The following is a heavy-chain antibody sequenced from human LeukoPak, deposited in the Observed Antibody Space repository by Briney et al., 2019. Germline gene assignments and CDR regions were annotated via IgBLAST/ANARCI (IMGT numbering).Heavy chain of an antibody. J-gene: IGHJ3*02. V-gene: IGHV3-48*03. CDR3: ARRYSGSRGDAFDI. CDR2: ISSSGSTI. CDR1: GFTFSSYE. Sequence: GGSLRLSCAASGFTFSSYEMNWVRQAPGKGLEWVSYISSSGSTIYYADSVKGRFTISRDNAKNSLYLQMNSLRAEDTSVYYCARRYSGSRGDAFDIWGQGTMITVSS. D-gene: IGHD5-12*01.